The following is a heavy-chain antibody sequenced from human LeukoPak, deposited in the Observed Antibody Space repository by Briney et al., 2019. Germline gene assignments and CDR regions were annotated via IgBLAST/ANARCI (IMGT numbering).Heavy chain of an antibody. CDR3: AREVGARGEDY. Sequence: SETLSLTCTVSGGSISSSSYYWGWIRQPPGKGLEWIGSIYYSGSTYYNPSLRSRLTISVDTSKNQFSLQLKSVTAADTAVYYCAREVGARGEDYWGQGTLVTVSS. V-gene: IGHV4-39*07. CDR2: IYYSGST. CDR1: GGSISSSSYY. D-gene: IGHD1-26*01. J-gene: IGHJ4*02.